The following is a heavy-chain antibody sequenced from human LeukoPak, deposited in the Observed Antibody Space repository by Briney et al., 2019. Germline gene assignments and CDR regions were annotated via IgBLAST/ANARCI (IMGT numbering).Heavy chain of an antibody. D-gene: IGHD1-26*01. V-gene: IGHV3-30-3*01. Sequence: GGSLRLSCAASGFTFSSFTMHWVRQAPGKGLRWMAVISSDGSNKYYADSVKGRFTISRDNSKNTLYLQMNSLRAEDTAVYYCARYRVGATDYFDYWGQGTLVTVSS. CDR3: ARYRVGATDYFDY. CDR2: ISSDGSNK. CDR1: GFTFSSFT. J-gene: IGHJ4*02.